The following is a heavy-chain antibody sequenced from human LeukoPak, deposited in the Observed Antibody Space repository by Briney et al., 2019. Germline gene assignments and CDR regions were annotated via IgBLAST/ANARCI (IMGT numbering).Heavy chain of an antibody. CDR1: GFTFEDYG. V-gene: IGHV3-20*04. CDR2: IHWNGEST. J-gene: IGHJ4*02. D-gene: IGHD3-9*01. CDR3: ARSAGDILTGYYDY. Sequence: PGRSLRLSCAASGFTFEDYGMSWVRQAPGKGLEWVAGIHWNGESTGYADSLKGRVTISRDNAKKSLHLQVDSLRVDDTALYYCARSAGDILTGYYDYWGQGILVSVSS.